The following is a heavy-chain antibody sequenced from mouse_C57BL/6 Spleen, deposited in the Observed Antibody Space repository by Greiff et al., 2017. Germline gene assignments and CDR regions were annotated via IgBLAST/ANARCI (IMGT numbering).Heavy chain of an antibody. J-gene: IGHJ2*01. CDR1: GYTFTDYY. Sequence: EVQLQQSGPELVKPGASVKISCKASGYTFTDYYMNRVKQSHGKSLEWIGDINPNNGGTSYNQKFKGKATLTVDKSSSTAYMELRSLTSEDSAVYYCARGAGYYFDYWGQGTTLTVSS. D-gene: IGHD3-3*01. CDR3: ARGAGYYFDY. CDR2: INPNNGGT. V-gene: IGHV1-26*01.